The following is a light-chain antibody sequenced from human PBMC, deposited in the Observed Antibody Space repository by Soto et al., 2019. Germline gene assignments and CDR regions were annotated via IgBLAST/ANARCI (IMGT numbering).Light chain of an antibody. V-gene: IGLV2-14*01. CDR2: DFS. J-gene: IGLJ1*01. CDR3: SSYTSSSTPLYV. Sequence: QSGLTQPASVSGSPGQSITISCTGTSSDVGGYNYVSWYQQHPGKAPKLIIYDFSNRPSGVSNRFSGSKSGNTASLTISGLQAEDEADYYCSSYTSSSTPLYVFGTGTKLTVL. CDR1: SSDVGGYNY.